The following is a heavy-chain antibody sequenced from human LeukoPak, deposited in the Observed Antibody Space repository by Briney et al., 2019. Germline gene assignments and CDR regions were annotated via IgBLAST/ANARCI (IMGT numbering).Heavy chain of an antibody. Sequence: ASVKVSCKASGYTFTGYYMHWVRQAPGQGLEWMGRINPNSSGTNYAQKFQGRVTMTRDTSISTAYMELSRLRSDDTAVYYCARGDGTYYYDSSGYYDLTGYWGQGTLVTVSS. CDR1: GYTFTGYY. CDR2: INPNSSGT. J-gene: IGHJ4*02. CDR3: ARGDGTYYYDSSGYYDLTGY. D-gene: IGHD3-22*01. V-gene: IGHV1-2*06.